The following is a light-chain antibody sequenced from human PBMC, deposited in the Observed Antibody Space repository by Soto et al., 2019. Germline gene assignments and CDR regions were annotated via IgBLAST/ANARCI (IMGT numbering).Light chain of an antibody. CDR3: AAWDDSLNGVV. CDR1: SSNIGSDS. J-gene: IGLJ2*01. CDR2: NNN. V-gene: IGLV1-44*01. Sequence: QSVVTQAPSACGTPGQGVTISCSGSSSNIGSDSVNSYQQLPGTAPKLLIYNNNQRSSGVPDRFSGSKSGTSASLAISGLQSEDEADYYCAAWDDSLNGVVFGGGTKLTVL.